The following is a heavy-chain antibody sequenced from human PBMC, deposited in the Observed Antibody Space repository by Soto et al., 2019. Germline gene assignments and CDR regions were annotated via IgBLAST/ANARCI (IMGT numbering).Heavy chain of an antibody. J-gene: IGHJ3*02. CDR3: AKATATGGGAFDI. D-gene: IGHD2-8*02. CDR2: ILVDGRT. Sequence: PGGSLRLSCAASGFICSSDDMSWVRQAPGKGLEWVSTILVDGRTFYVDSVKGRFTISRDSSQNTVYLQMNSLTAGDTALYYCAKATATGGGAFDICGQGTMVTVSS. V-gene: IGHV3-23*01. CDR1: GFICSSDD.